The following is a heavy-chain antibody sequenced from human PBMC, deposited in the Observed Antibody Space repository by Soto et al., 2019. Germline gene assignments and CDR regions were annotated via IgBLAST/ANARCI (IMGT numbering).Heavy chain of an antibody. CDR3: AAQGWDIGGGSCYRFDP. D-gene: IGHD2-15*01. CDR1: GVTFSSYA. J-gene: IGHJ5*02. Sequence: VKVSCKASGVTFSSYAISWVRQAPGKGLEWMGGFDPEDGETIYAQKFQGRVTMTEDTSTDTAYMELSSLRSEDTAVYYCAAQGWDIGGGSCYRFDPWGQGTLVTVSS. V-gene: IGHV1-24*01. CDR2: FDPEDGET.